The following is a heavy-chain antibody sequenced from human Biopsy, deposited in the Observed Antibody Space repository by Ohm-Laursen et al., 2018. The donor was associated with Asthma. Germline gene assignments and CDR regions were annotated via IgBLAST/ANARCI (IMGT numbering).Heavy chain of an antibody. D-gene: IGHD3-22*01. CDR2: IWYDGSNK. V-gene: IGHV3-33*01. Sequence: SLRLSCAASGFTFSSYGMHWVRQAPGKGLEWVAVIWYDGSNKYYADSVKGRFTISRDNSKNTLYLQMNSLRAEDTAVYYCTRDPAGYYYFDYWGQGTLVTVSS. J-gene: IGHJ4*02. CDR3: TRDPAGYYYFDY. CDR1: GFTFSSYG.